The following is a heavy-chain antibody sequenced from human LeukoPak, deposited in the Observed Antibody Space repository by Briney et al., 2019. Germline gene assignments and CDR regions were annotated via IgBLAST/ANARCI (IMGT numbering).Heavy chain of an antibody. D-gene: IGHD6-13*01. CDR3: ARTPSSWSHYMDV. J-gene: IGHJ6*03. Sequence: GGSLRLSCVDSESTFKNYAMHWVRQAPGKGLEWVAVILYDGSNSFYAESVKGRFTISRDNSKNTLSLQINILRPEDTAVYYCARTPSSWSHYMDVWGKGTTVTVSS. CDR2: ILYDGSNS. V-gene: IGHV3-30-3*01. CDR1: ESTFKNYA.